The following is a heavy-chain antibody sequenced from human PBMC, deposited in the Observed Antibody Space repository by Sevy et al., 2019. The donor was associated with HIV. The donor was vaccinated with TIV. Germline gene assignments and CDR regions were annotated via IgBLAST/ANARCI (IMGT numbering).Heavy chain of an antibody. D-gene: IGHD1-1*01. CDR3: ARDSTTRPRVLDY. Sequence: SETLSLTCSVSGGSISSYFWSWVRQSPGKGLEWIGNIYFTGNTDYSPSLKSRVTLSLDTSKSHFSLILISVTAADTAVYYCARDSTTRPRVLDYWGQGTLVTVSS. CDR2: IYFTGNT. CDR1: GGSISSYF. J-gene: IGHJ4*02. V-gene: IGHV4-59*01.